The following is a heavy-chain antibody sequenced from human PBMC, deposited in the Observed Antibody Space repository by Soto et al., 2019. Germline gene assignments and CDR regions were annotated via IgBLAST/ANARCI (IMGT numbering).Heavy chain of an antibody. J-gene: IGHJ5*02. D-gene: IGHD1-7*01. V-gene: IGHV3-48*01. Sequence: GGSLRLSCAASGFTFSSYSMNWVRQAPGKGLEWVSYISSSSSTIYYADSVKGRFTISRDNAKNSLYLQMNSLRAEDTAVYYCARDKTHITGTTFDPWGQGTLVTVSS. CDR2: ISSSSSTI. CDR3: ARDKTHITGTTFDP. CDR1: GFTFSSYS.